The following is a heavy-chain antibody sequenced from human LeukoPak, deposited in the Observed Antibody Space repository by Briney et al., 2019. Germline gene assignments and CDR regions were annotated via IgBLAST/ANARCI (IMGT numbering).Heavy chain of an antibody. J-gene: IGHJ4*02. V-gene: IGHV3-30*04. D-gene: IGHD6-19*01. CDR3: ARGGYSSGWYVFGY. CDR1: GFTFSSYA. Sequence: GGSLILSCAASGFTFSSYAMHWGRPAPGKGLGWVAVISYDGSNKYYADSVKGRFTISRDNSKNTLYLQMNSLRAEDTAVYYCARGGYSSGWYVFGYWGQGTLVTVSS. CDR2: ISYDGSNK.